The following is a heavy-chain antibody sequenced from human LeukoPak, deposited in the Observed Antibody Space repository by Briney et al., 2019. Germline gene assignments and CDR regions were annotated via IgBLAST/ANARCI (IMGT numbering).Heavy chain of an antibody. Sequence: GRSLRLSCAASGFTFDDYAMHWVRQAPGKGLEWVSGISWNSGSIGYADSVKGRFTISRDNAKNSLYLQMNSLRAEDTALYYCAKDSEGSGYDRGAFDIWGQGTMVTVSS. CDR3: AKDSEGSGYDRGAFDI. D-gene: IGHD5-12*01. V-gene: IGHV3-9*01. CDR2: ISWNSGSI. J-gene: IGHJ3*02. CDR1: GFTFDDYA.